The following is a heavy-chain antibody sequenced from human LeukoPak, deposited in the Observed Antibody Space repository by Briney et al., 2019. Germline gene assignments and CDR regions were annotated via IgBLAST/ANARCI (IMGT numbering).Heavy chain of an antibody. V-gene: IGHV3-7*01. CDR1: GFTFSSYW. D-gene: IGHD6-19*01. J-gene: IGHJ4*02. CDR2: IRQDGSEK. CDR3: ARVSSGWYLNNFDY. Sequence: PGGSLRLSCAASGFTFSSYWMSWVRQAPGKGLEWVANIRQDGSEKYYVDSVKGRFTISRDNAMNSLYLQMNSLRAEDTALYYCARVSSGWYLNNFDYWGQGTLVTVSS.